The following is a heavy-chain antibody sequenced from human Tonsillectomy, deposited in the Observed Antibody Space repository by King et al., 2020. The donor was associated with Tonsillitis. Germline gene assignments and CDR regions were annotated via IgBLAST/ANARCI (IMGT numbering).Heavy chain of an antibody. Sequence: VKLVESGGGLVEPGGSLRLSCAASGFTFTNAWMNWVRQAPGKGLEWVGRIKTRADGGTTDYAAPVQGRFSISRDDLNNTLYLQINSLKTEDTAVYYCTSNPTYWGQGTLVTVSS. CDR2: IKTRADGGTT. J-gene: IGHJ4*02. CDR1: GFTFTNAW. V-gene: IGHV3-15*07. CDR3: TSNPTY.